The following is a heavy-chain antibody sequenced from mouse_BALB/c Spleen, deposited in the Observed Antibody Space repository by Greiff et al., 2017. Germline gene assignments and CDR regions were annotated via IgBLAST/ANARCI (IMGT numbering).Heavy chain of an antibody. D-gene: IGHD2-4*01. J-gene: IGHJ4*01. CDR3: ARRYYDYAMDY. Sequence: VQLQQSGAELARPGASVKLSCKASGYTFTSYWMQWVKQRPGQGLEWIGAIYPGDGDTRYTQKFKGKATLTADKSSSTAYMQLSSLASEDSAVYYCARRYYDYAMDYWGQGTSVTVSS. V-gene: IGHV1-87*01. CDR1: GYTFTSYW. CDR2: IYPGDGDT.